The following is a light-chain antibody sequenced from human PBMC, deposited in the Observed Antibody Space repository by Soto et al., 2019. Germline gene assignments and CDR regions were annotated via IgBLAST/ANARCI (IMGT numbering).Light chain of an antibody. Sequence: QSVLTQPRSVSGSPGQSVTISCTGTSSDVGTYTYVSWYQQHPGKAPKLIIYDVIKRPSGVPDRFSGSKSGNTASLTISRLQAEDEADYYCCSYAGSYTHVFGTGTKV. CDR1: SSDVGTYTY. V-gene: IGLV2-11*01. CDR2: DVI. J-gene: IGLJ1*01. CDR3: CSYAGSYTHV.